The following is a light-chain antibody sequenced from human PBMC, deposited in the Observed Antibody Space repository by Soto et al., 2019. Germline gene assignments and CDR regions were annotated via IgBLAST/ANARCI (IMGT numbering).Light chain of an antibody. Sequence: QSVLAQPPSVSGAPGQRVTISCTGSSSNIGAGYDVHWYQQLPGTAPKLLIYGNNNRPSGVPDRFSGSKSGTSASLAITGLQAEGEADFYCQSYDRSLSGYVFGTGTKVT. CDR3: QSYDRSLSGYV. J-gene: IGLJ1*01. CDR2: GNN. CDR1: SSNIGAGYD. V-gene: IGLV1-40*01.